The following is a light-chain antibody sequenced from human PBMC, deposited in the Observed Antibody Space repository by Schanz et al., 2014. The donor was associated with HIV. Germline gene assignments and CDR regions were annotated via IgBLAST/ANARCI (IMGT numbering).Light chain of an antibody. CDR2: RDS. Sequence: SSELTQPPSVSVSPGQTASIACSGDRLGNTYVFWYQQKPGQSPVLVLYRDSERPSGIPERFSGSNSENTATLTIRGTQALDEADYYCQTHVNNLIIFGGGTKLTVL. CDR3: QTHVNNLII. CDR1: RLGNTY. J-gene: IGLJ2*01. V-gene: IGLV3-1*01.